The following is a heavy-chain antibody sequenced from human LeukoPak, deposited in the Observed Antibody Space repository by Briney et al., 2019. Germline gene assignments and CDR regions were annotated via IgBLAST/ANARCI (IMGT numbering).Heavy chain of an antibody. CDR3: AKRESSGKYFDY. D-gene: IGHD6-19*01. CDR1: GFTFSTYV. V-gene: IGHV3-23*01. J-gene: IGHJ4*02. CDR2: ISGGGSNT. Sequence: GGSLRLSCADSGFTFSTYVMSWVRQAPGKGLEWISTISGGGSNTYYADSVKGRFTISRDNSKNTLYLQMNSLRAGDTAVYYCAKRESSGKYFDYWGQGTLVTVSS.